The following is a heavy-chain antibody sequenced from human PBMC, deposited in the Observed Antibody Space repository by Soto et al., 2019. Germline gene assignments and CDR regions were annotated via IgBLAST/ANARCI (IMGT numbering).Heavy chain of an antibody. D-gene: IGHD2-21*02. CDR1: GGSISSYY. CDR2: IYYSGST. J-gene: IGHJ4*02. V-gene: IGHV4-59*01. CDR3: ARAYCGGDCYSPPWYFDY. Sequence: SEILSLTCTVSGGSISSYYWSWIRQPPGKGLEWIGYIYYSGSTNYNPSLKSRVTISVDTSKNQFSLKLSSVTAADTAVYYCARAYCGGDCYSPPWYFDYWGQGTLVTVSS.